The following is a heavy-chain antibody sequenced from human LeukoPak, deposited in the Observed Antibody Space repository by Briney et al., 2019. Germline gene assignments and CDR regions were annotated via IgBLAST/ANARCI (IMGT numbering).Heavy chain of an antibody. J-gene: IGHJ4*02. V-gene: IGHV3-9*01. CDR1: GFTFDDYA. CDR3: AKDFSHSSGWY. D-gene: IGHD6-19*01. Sequence: GGSLRLSCAAPGFTFDDYAMHWVRHAPGKGLEWVSGISWNSGSIGYADSVKGRFTISKDNAKNSLYLQMNSLRAEDTALYYCAKDFSHSSGWYWGQGTLVTVSS. CDR2: ISWNSGSI.